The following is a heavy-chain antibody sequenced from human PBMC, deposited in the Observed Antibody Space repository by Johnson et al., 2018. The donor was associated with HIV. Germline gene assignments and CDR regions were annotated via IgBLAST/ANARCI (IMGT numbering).Heavy chain of an antibody. CDR1: GFTFSSYG. D-gene: IGHD4-17*01. Sequence: QVQLVESGGGVVQPGRSLRLSCAASGFTFSSYGMHWVRQAPGTGLEWVAVISYDGSNKYYADFVKGRFTISRANSQNTLYLQMNSLRAEVTCVYYCAKGENDYGDCGLDALDIWGQGTMVTVSS. CDR2: ISYDGSNK. V-gene: IGHV3-30*18. J-gene: IGHJ3*02. CDR3: AKGENDYGDCGLDALDI.